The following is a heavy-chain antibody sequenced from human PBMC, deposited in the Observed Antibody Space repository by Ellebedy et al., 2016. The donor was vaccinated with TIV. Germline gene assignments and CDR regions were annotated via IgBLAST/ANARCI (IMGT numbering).Heavy chain of an antibody. CDR3: ARESVRYFDWDS. CDR1: GFTFSGYY. J-gene: IGHJ4*02. Sequence: GESLKISCEVSGFTFSGYYMHWVRQVPGKGLVWVARINTDGSSTSYADSMEGRFTISRDNAKKTLYLEMSGLRVEDTAVYYCARESVRYFDWDSWGQGTLVTVSS. D-gene: IGHD3-9*01. CDR2: INTDGSST. V-gene: IGHV3-74*01.